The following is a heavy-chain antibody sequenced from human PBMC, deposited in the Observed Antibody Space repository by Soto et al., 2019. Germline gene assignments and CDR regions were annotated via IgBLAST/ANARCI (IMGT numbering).Heavy chain of an antibody. CDR2: INAGNANT. Sequence: ASVKVSCKASGYSLTSYAMHWVRQAPGQRLEWMGWINAGNANTKYSQKFQGRVTFTRDTSASTAYMELSSLRSEDTAVYYCARAPSWYSFDYWGQGTLVTVSS. CDR3: ARAPSWYSFDY. V-gene: IGHV1-3*01. J-gene: IGHJ4*02. CDR1: GYSLTSYA. D-gene: IGHD6-13*01.